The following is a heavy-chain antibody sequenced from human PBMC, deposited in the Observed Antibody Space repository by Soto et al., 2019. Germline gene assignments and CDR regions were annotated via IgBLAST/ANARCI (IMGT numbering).Heavy chain of an antibody. J-gene: IGHJ4*02. CDR3: ARGRYCSGGSCSPFDY. Sequence: QVQLQQWGAGLLKPSETLSLTCAVYGGSFSGYYWSWIRQPPGKGLEWIGEINHSGSTNYNPSLKSRVTISVDTYKNQFSLKLSSVTAADTAVYYCARGRYCSGGSCSPFDYWGQGTLVTVSS. CDR1: GGSFSGYY. V-gene: IGHV4-34*01. D-gene: IGHD2-15*01. CDR2: INHSGST.